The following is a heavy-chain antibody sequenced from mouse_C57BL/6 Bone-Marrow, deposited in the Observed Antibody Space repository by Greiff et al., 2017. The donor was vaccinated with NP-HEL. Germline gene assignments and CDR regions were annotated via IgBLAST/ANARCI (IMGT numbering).Heavy chain of an antibody. Sequence: EVKLVESGGGLVKPGGSLKLSCAASGFTFSSYAMSWVRQTPEKRLEWVATISDGGSYTYYPDNVKGRLTISRDNAKNNLYLQMSHLKSEDTAMYYCARLLSWYFDVWGTGTTVTVSS. D-gene: IGHD2-1*01. CDR1: GFTFSSYA. V-gene: IGHV5-4*03. CDR3: ARLLSWYFDV. CDR2: ISDGGSYT. J-gene: IGHJ1*03.